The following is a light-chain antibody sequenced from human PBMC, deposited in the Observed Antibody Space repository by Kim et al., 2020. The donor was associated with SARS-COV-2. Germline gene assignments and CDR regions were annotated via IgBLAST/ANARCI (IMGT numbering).Light chain of an antibody. Sequence: QSALTQPPSASGSPGQSVTISCTGTSRDVGAHDYVSWYQQHPGKVPKLMIYDVTKRPSGVPDRFAASKSGNTASLIVSGLQAEDEADYYCISFTGGKYASGNGTKVT. J-gene: IGLJ1*01. CDR3: ISFTGGKYA. V-gene: IGLV2-8*01. CDR2: DVT. CDR1: SRDVGAHDY.